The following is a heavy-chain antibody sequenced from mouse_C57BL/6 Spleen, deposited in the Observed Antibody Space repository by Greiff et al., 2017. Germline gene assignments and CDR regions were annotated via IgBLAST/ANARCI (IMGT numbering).Heavy chain of an antibody. CDR3: ARKGYGSSLFAY. J-gene: IGHJ3*01. V-gene: IGHV1-53*01. D-gene: IGHD1-1*01. CDR2: INPSNGGT. Sequence: QVQLQQPGTELVKPGASVKLSCKASGYTFTSYWMHWVKQRPGQGLEWIGNINPSNGGTNYNEKFKSKATLTVDKSSSTAYMQLSSLTSADSAVYYCARKGYGSSLFAYWGQGTLVTVSA. CDR1: GYTFTSYW.